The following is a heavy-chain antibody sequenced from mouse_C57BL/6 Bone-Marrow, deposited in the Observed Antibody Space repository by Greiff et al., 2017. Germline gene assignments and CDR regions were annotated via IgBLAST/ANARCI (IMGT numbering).Heavy chain of an antibody. V-gene: IGHV1-61*01. J-gene: IGHJ1*03. Sequence: QVHVKQPGAELVRPGSSVKLSCKASGYTFTSYWMDWVKQRPGQGLEWIGNIYPSDSETHYNPKFKDKATLTVDKSSSTAYMQLSSLTSEDSAVYYCASSGYYGSRWYFDVWGTGTTVTVSS. D-gene: IGHD1-1*01. CDR1: GYTFTSYW. CDR2: IYPSDSET. CDR3: ASSGYYGSRWYFDV.